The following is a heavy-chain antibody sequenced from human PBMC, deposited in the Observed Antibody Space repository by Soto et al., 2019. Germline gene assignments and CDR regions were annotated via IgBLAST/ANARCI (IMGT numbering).Heavy chain of an antibody. J-gene: IGHJ4*02. V-gene: IGHV3-21*01. CDR2: ISSSSSYI. Sequence: EVQLVESGGGLVKPGGSLRLSCAASGFTFSSYSMNWVRQAPGKGLEWVSSISSSSSYIYYADSVKGRFTISRDNAKNTLYLQMNSLRAEDTAVYYCARDLAITIFGVVRNSGFDYWGQGTLVTVSS. CDR3: ARDLAITIFGVVRNSGFDY. D-gene: IGHD3-3*01. CDR1: GFTFSSYS.